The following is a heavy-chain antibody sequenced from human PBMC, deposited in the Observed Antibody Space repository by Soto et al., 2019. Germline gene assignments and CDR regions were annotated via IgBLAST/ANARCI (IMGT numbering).Heavy chain of an antibody. J-gene: IGHJ2*01. CDR2: IHYSGGT. Sequence: QLQLQESGPGLVKPSETLSLSCTVSGDSLSSSSYFWGWIRQPPGKGLEWLGSIHYSGGTYYSPSLRGRVTISEDTSKNQFSLKLSSVTAADTAVYYCARTVVRPNWCFDLWGRGTLVTVSS. V-gene: IGHV4-39*01. CDR3: ARTVVRPNWCFDL. CDR1: GDSLSSSSYF. D-gene: IGHD2-21*01.